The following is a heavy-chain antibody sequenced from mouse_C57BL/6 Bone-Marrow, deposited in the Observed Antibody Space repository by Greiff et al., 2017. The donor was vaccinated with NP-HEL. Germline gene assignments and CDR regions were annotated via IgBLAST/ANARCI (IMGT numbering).Heavy chain of an antibody. V-gene: IGHV14-4*01. CDR3: TTSPGYYGY. CDR2: IDPDNGDT. Sequence: VQLQQSGAELVRPGASVKLSCTASGFNIKDDYMHWVKQRPEQGLEWIGRIDPDNGDTEYASKFQGKATITADTSSNTAYLQLSSLTSEDPAVYYCTTSPGYYGYWGQGTTLSVSS. CDR1: GFNIKDDY. J-gene: IGHJ2*01.